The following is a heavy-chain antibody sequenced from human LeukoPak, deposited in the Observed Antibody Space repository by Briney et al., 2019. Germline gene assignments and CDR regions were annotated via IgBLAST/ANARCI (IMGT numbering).Heavy chain of an antibody. CDR2: LYHGGST. CDR1: RGSISSYY. D-gene: IGHD3-22*01. CDR3: ARGRYYYDSSGYPYNWFDP. Sequence: SETLSLTCIVSRGSISSYYWSWIRQPPGKGLEWIGYLYHGGSTNYNPSLKSRVTISGDTSKNHFSLNLSSVTAADTAMYYCARGRYYYDSSGYPYNWFDPWGQGTLVTVPS. J-gene: IGHJ5*02. V-gene: IGHV4-59*01.